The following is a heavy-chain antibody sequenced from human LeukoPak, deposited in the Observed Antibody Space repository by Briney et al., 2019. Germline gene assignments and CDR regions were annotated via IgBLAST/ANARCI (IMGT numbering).Heavy chain of an antibody. J-gene: IGHJ4*02. D-gene: IGHD1-26*01. V-gene: IGHV1-69*05. CDR1: GGTFSSYA. CDR2: IIPIFGTA. CDR3: ARVPYSGSDPNYFDY. Sequence: SVKVSCKASGGTFSSYAISWVRQAPGQGLEWMGRIIPIFGTANYAQKFQGRVTITTDESTSTAYMELSSLRSEDTAVYYCARVPYSGSDPNYFDYWGQGTLVTVSS.